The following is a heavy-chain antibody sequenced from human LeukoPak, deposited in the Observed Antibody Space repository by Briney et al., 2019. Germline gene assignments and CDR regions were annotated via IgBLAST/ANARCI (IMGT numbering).Heavy chain of an antibody. V-gene: IGHV1-18*01. D-gene: IGHD3-9*01. J-gene: IGHJ4*02. CDR3: ARDPGYDILTGDIDY. CDR1: GYTFTSYG. Sequence: VASVKVSCKASGYTFTSYGISWVRQAPGQGLEWMGWVSAYNGNTNYAQKLQGRVTMTTDTSTSTAYMELRSQRSDDTAVYYCARDPGYDILTGDIDYWGQGTLVTVSS. CDR2: VSAYNGNT.